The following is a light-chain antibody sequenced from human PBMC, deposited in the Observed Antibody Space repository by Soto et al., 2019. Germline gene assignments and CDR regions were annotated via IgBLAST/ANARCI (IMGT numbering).Light chain of an antibody. CDR1: QDIRND. Sequence: AIQMTQSPSSLSVSVGDRITITYRASQDIRNDLGWYQQKPGKAPKLLIYGTSNLQSGVPSRFSGSGSGTDFTLTISSLQPEDFATYYCLQDYIYPYTFGQGTKLEIK. J-gene: IGKJ2*01. CDR3: LQDYIYPYT. CDR2: GTS. V-gene: IGKV1-6*01.